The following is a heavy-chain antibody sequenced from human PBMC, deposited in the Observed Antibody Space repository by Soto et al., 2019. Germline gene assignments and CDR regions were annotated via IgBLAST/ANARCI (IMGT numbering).Heavy chain of an antibody. CDR3: AKDVSGYSGSADY. V-gene: IGHV3-9*01. Sequence: GGSLRLSCAASGFSFDDYAMHWVRQAPGKGLEWVSGISWNSGSIGYADSVKGRFTISRDNAKNSLYLQMNSLRPEDTALYYCAKDVSGYSGSADYWGQGTLLTVSS. D-gene: IGHD5-12*01. J-gene: IGHJ4*02. CDR2: ISWNSGSI. CDR1: GFSFDDYA.